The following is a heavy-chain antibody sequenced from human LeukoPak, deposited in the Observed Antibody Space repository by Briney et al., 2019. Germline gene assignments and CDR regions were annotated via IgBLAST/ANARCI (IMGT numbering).Heavy chain of an antibody. V-gene: IGHV3-13*01. J-gene: IGHJ6*03. CDR3: VRGSLASGVVVYYYYYLDV. D-gene: IGHD3-3*01. Sequence: GGSLRLSCAASGFTFSSYDMHWVRQATGKGLEWVSAIGTAGDTYYPGSVKGRFTISRENAKNSLYLQMNSLRAGDTAVYYCVRGSLASGVVVYYYYYLDVWGKGTTVTVSS. CDR1: GFTFSSYD. CDR2: IGTAGDT.